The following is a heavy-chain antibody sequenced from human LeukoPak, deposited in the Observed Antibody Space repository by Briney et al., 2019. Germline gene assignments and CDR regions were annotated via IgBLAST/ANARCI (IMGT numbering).Heavy chain of an antibody. CDR3: ARGLPRIGAFFDY. J-gene: IGHJ4*02. CDR2: IKEDGSQK. CDR1: GFPFSNYW. Sequence: GSLGLSCAASGFPFSNYWMSWVRQAPGKGLEWVASIKEDGSQKYYVDSVKGRFTISRDNTKNSLYLQMNFLRAEDTAVYYCARGLPRIGAFFDYWGQRAPGSASS. V-gene: IGHV3-7*05.